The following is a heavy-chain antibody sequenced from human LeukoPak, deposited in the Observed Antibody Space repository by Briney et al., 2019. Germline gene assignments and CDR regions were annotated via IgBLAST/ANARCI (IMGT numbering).Heavy chain of an antibody. Sequence: ATVKVSCKASGYNLTSYAVTWVRQAPGQGLEWMGWINVANGDTNYAQKFQGRVTMTTDTSTSTAYMELRSLTSDDTAVYYCARGRFPGSGSYYNSFDYYGQGTLVTVSS. CDR1: GYNLTSYA. CDR3: ARGRFPGSGSYYNSFDY. D-gene: IGHD3-10*01. J-gene: IGHJ4*02. CDR2: INVANGDT. V-gene: IGHV1-18*01.